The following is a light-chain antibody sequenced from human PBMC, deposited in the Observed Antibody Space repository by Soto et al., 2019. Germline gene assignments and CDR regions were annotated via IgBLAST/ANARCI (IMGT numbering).Light chain of an antibody. J-gene: IGLJ1*01. CDR1: SGHISYA. CDR2: LNSDGSH. CDR3: QTWGTGILV. Sequence: QLVLTQSPSASASLGASVKRTCTLSSGHISYAIAWHQQQPEKGPRYLMKLNSDGSHSKGDGIPDRFSGSSSGAERYLTISSLQSEDEDDYYCQTWGTGILVFGTGTKLTVL. V-gene: IGLV4-69*01.